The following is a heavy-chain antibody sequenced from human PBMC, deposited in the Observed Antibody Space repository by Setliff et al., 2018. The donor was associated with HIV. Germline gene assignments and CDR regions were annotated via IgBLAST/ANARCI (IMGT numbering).Heavy chain of an antibody. Sequence: GGSLRLSCAGSGLTLKNYWVHWVRQAPGKGLVWVSRITNDGSLASTGTYIYYADSMKGRFTISRDNAKNSLYLQMNSLRADDTAVYFCARPTNIDTLYYGSQTFYMYYYGLDVWGQGTTVTVSS. CDR3: ARPTNIDTLYYGSQTFYMYYYGLDV. D-gene: IGHD1-26*01. CDR1: GLTLKNYW. CDR2: ITNDGSLASTGTYI. V-gene: IGHV3-74*01. J-gene: IGHJ6*02.